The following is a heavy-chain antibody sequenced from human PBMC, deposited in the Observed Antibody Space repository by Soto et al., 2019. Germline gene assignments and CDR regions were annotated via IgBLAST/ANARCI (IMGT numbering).Heavy chain of an antibody. J-gene: IGHJ4*02. CDR1: GFTVSNHY. CDR3: ATDRGGGGY. V-gene: IGHV3-53*01. D-gene: IGHD3-10*01. CDR2: IYSGGYT. Sequence: EVQLVESGGGLIQPGGSLRLSCAVSGFTVSNHYMSWVRQAPGKGLEGVSVIYSGGYTAYGDSVKGRFTISRDNSKNTPYHQMKSLGAPRTGVFYCATDRGGGGYWGQGTLVTVSS.